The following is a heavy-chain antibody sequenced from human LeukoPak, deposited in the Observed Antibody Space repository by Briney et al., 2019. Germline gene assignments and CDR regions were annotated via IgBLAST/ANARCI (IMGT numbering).Heavy chain of an antibody. D-gene: IGHD5-12*01. J-gene: IGHJ4*02. V-gene: IGHV3-30-3*01. CDR2: ISYDGSNK. CDR3: AREGVNSGYDLDY. Sequence: GGSLRLACAASGFTFSSYAMHWVRQAPGKGLEWVAVISYDGSNKYYADSVKGRFTISRDNSKNTLYLQMNSLRAEDTAVYYCAREGVNSGYDLDYWGQGTLVTVFS. CDR1: GFTFSSYA.